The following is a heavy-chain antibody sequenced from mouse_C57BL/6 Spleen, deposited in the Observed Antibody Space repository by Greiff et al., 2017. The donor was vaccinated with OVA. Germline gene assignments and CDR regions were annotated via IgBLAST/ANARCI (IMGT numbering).Heavy chain of an antibody. Sequence: VQLQQSGAELARPGASVKLSCKASGYTFTSYGISWVKQRTGQGLEWIGEIYPGGGNTNYNEKFKGKATLTADKSSSTAYMELRSLTSEDSAVYFCARAGTGGYAMDYWGQGTSVTVSS. CDR1: GYTFTSYG. D-gene: IGHD4-1*01. CDR3: ARAGTGGYAMDY. V-gene: IGHV1-81*01. CDR2: IYPGGGNT. J-gene: IGHJ4*01.